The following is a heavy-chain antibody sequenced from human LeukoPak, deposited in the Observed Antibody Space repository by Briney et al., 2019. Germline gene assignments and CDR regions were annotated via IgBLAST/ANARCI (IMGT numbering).Heavy chain of an antibody. CDR3: AKDGDSHSPPYYFDY. Sequence: GGSLRLSCAASGFTFSSYAMNWVRQAPGEGLEWVSALSGSGANTYYADSVKGRFTISRDNSKNTLYLQMNSLRAEDTAVYYCAKDGDSHSPPYYFDYWGQGTLVAVSS. CDR1: GFTFSSYA. V-gene: IGHV3-23*01. J-gene: IGHJ4*02. CDR2: LSGSGANT. D-gene: IGHD2-21*01.